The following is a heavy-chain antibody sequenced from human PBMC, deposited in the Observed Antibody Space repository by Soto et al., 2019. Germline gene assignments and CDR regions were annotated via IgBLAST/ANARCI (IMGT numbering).Heavy chain of an antibody. CDR3: AKARLLYSSGCLWFDP. J-gene: IGHJ5*02. CDR2: ISYDGSNK. Sequence: GGSLRLSCAASGFTFSSYGMHWVRQAPGKGLEWVAVISYDGSNKYYADSVKGRFTISRDNSKNTLYLQMKSLRAEDTAVYYCAKARLLYSSGCLWFDPWGQGTLVTVSS. V-gene: IGHV3-30*18. D-gene: IGHD6-19*01. CDR1: GFTFSSYG.